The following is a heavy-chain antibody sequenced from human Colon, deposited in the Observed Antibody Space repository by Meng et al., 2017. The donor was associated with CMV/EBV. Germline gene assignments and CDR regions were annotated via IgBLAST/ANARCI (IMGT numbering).Heavy chain of an antibody. Sequence: GESLKISCTASGLTFSNYGMHWIRQAPGKGLEWVAVIWYDGSNKYYVDSVRGRFTISRDNSKNTLYLQMDSLRSEDTAVYFCAKESPLARAPFDLWGQGTPVTVSS. CDR3: AKESPLARAPFDL. J-gene: IGHJ4*02. CDR1: GLTFSNYG. V-gene: IGHV3-30*02. CDR2: IWYDGSNK. D-gene: IGHD3-9*01.